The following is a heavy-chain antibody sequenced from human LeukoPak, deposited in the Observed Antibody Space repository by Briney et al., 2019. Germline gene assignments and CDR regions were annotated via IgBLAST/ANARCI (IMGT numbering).Heavy chain of an antibody. CDR1: TDSTNTYY. Sequence: SETLSLTFSVSTDSTNTYYWSWIRQSPGKGLEWIGHIYHSGSTDYNPSFKSRVTISIDMSKKEFSLELTSVTVADTAMYYCVRLRWELLAPYFDHWGQGAFVIVSS. CDR3: VRLRWELLAPYFDH. V-gene: IGHV4-59*01. D-gene: IGHD2-15*01. CDR2: IYHSGST. J-gene: IGHJ4*02.